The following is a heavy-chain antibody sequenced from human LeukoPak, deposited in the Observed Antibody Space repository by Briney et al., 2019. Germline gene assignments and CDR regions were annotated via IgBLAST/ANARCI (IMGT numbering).Heavy chain of an antibody. CDR2: INAGNGNI. V-gene: IGHV1-3*01. CDR3: AQGLLTLGYFAY. CDR1: GYTFTSYA. Sequence: ASVKVSCKASGYTFTSYAILWVRQAPEQRLEWMGWINAGNGNIKYSQKFQGRVTITRDTSASTAYMELSSLRSEDTAVYYCAQGLLTLGYFAYWGQGTLVTVSS. D-gene: IGHD6-19*01. J-gene: IGHJ4*02.